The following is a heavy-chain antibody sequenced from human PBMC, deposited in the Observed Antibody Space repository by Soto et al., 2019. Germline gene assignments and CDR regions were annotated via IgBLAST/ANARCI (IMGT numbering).Heavy chain of an antibody. CDR1: GFTFSNNS. Sequence: LRLSCAASGFTFSNNSMSWVRQAPGKGLEWVSFINSIANYIDYADSVNGRFTISRDNANNSLYLQMNSLRAGDTAVYYCARLSKVTTAPFDYWGQGTLVTVSS. J-gene: IGHJ4*02. CDR2: INSIANYI. V-gene: IGHV3-21*06. CDR3: ARLSKVTTAPFDY. D-gene: IGHD4-17*01.